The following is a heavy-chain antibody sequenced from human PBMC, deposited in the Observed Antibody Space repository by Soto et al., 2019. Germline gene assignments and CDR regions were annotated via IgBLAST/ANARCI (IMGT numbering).Heavy chain of an antibody. D-gene: IGHD2-2*01. CDR2: IYYSGST. CDR3: ARDQGYCSSASCTYNWFAP. Sequence: SETLSLTCTVSGGSISSGGYYWSWIRQHPGKGLEWIGYIYYSGSTYYNPSLKSRVTISVDTSKNQFSLKLSSVTAADTAVYYCARDQGYCSSASCTYNWFAPWGQGTLVTVSS. J-gene: IGHJ5*02. V-gene: IGHV4-31*03. CDR1: GGSISSGGYY.